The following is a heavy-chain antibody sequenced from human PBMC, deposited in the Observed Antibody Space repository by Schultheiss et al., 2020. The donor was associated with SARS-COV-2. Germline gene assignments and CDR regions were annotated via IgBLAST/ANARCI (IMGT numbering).Heavy chain of an antibody. D-gene: IGHD6-19*01. Sequence: SGPTLVKPTQTLTLTCTFSGFSLTTNDMRVSWIRQPPGKALEWLARINWDDDKYYSTSLKSRLTITKDPSKNQVVLTMTNMDPVDTGTYYCAHRPGYSSGWYGTLDIWGQGTLVTVSS. CDR3: AHRPGYSSGWYGTLDI. V-gene: IGHV2-70*12. J-gene: IGHJ3*02. CDR1: GFSLTTNDMR. CDR2: INWDDDK.